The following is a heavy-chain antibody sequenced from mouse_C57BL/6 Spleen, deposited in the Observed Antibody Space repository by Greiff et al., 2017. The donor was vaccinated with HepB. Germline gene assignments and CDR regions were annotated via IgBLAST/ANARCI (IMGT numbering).Heavy chain of an antibody. CDR3: AIGGNVFDY. CDR1: GYTFTSYW. D-gene: IGHD1-1*02. V-gene: IGHV1-52*01. Sequence: QVQLQQPGAELVRPGSSVKLSCKASGYTFTSYWMHWVKQRPIQGLEWIGNIDPSDSENNYNQKFKDKATLTVNKSSSTAYMQLISLTSEDSAVDYCAIGGNVFDYWGQGTTLTVSS. J-gene: IGHJ2*01. CDR2: IDPSDSEN.